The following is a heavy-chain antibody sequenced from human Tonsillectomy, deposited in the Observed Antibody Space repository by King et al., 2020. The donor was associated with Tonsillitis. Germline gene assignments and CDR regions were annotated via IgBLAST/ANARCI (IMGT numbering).Heavy chain of an antibody. V-gene: IGHV1-18*04. Sequence: VQLVESGAEVKKPGASVKVSCKASGYTFSSYAISWVRQAPGQGLEWMGWISAYNGKTIYAQNLQDRVTMTKDTSTSTAYMELGSLRSDDTAVYYGAGDRGSSWTTTCVYWGQGTLVTVSS. CDR2: ISAYNGKT. D-gene: IGHD6-13*01. J-gene: IGHJ4*02. CDR3: AGDRGSSWTTTCVY. CDR1: GYTFSSYA.